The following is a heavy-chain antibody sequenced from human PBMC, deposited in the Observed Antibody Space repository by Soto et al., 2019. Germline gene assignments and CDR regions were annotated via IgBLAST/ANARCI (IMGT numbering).Heavy chain of an antibody. CDR2: IIPILGIA. D-gene: IGHD5-12*01. CDR3: ASSRNSGYDYGKIFDY. CDR1: GGTFSSYT. J-gene: IGHJ4*02. Sequence: QVQLVQSGAEVKKPGSSVKVSCKASGGTFSSYTISWVRQAPGQGLEWMGRIIPILGIANYAQKFQGRVTITADKSTSTAYMELRSLRSEDTAVYYCASSRNSGYDYGKIFDYWGQGTLVTVSS. V-gene: IGHV1-69*02.